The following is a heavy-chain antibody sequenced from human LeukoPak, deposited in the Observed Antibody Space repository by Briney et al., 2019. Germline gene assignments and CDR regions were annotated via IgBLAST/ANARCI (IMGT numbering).Heavy chain of an antibody. D-gene: IGHD5-18*01. CDR2: IRYDGSNK. CDR3: ATRGYSYGYNGDYFDY. CDR1: GFTFSSYG. Sequence: PGGSLRLSCAASGFTFSSYGMHWVRQAPGKGLEWVAFIRYDGSNKYYADSVKGRFTISRDNSKNTLYLQMNSLRAEDTAVYYCATRGYSYGYNGDYFDYWGQGTLVTVSS. J-gene: IGHJ4*02. V-gene: IGHV3-30*02.